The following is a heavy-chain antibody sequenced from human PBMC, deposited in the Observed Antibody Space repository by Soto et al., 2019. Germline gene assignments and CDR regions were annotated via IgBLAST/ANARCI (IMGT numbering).Heavy chain of an antibody. D-gene: IGHD6-6*01. J-gene: IGHJ5*02. CDR1: GYTFTGYY. CDR3: ARERSSSSSWGWFDP. V-gene: IGHV1-2*02. Sequence: QVQLVQSGAEVKKPGASVKVSCKASGYTFTGYYMHWVRQAPGQGLEWMGWINPNSGGTNYAQKFQGRVTMTRDTSISTAYMELSRLRSDDTAVYYCARERSSSSSWGWFDPWGQGTLVTVSS. CDR2: INPNSGGT.